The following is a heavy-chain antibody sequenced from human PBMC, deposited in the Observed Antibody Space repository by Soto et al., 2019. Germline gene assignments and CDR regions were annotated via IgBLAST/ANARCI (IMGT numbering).Heavy chain of an antibody. CDR1: GGSISSSSYY. D-gene: IGHD4-17*01. CDR3: ARLKGLRHRGMDV. V-gene: IGHV4-39*01. Sequence: PSETLSLTCTVSGGSISSSSYYWGWIRQPPGKGLEWIGSIYYSGSTYYNPSLKSRVTISVDTSKNQFSLKLSSVTAADTAVYYCARLKGLRHRGMDVWGQGTTVTVSS. CDR2: IYYSGST. J-gene: IGHJ6*02.